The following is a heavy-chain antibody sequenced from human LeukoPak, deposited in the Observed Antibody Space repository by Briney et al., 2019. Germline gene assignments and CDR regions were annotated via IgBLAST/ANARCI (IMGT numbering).Heavy chain of an antibody. Sequence: ASVKVSCKASGYTFTSYYMHWVRQAPGQGLEWMGWINPNSGGTNYAQKFQGRVTMTRDTSISTAYMELSRLRSDDMAVYYCARAPRGRAAAVDYWGQGTLVTVSS. J-gene: IGHJ4*02. V-gene: IGHV1-2*02. CDR2: INPNSGGT. D-gene: IGHD6-13*01. CDR3: ARAPRGRAAAVDY. CDR1: GYTFTSYY.